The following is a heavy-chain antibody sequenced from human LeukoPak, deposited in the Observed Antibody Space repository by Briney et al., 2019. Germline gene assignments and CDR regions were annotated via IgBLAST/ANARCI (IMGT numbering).Heavy chain of an antibody. CDR2: INRSGST. D-gene: IGHD3-16*01. J-gene: IGHJ5*02. CDR1: GGSFSGYY. V-gene: IGHV4-34*01. CDR3: ARDLTVKIVGPPWGSWFDP. Sequence: SETLSLTCAVYGGSFSGYYWSWIRQPPGKGLEWIGEINRSGSTNYNPSLKTRVTLSVATSKNQFSLKLRSVTAADTAVYYCARDLTVKIVGPPWGSWFDPWGQGTLVTVSS.